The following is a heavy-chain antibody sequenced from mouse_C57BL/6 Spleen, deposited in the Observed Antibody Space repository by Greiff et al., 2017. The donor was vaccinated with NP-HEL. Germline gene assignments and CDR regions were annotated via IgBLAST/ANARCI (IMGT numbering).Heavy chain of an antibody. CDR1: GFTFSDYG. CDR3: ARVLQSYWYFDV. V-gene: IGHV5-17*01. Sequence: EVQLVESGGGLVKPGGSLKLSCAASGFTFSDYGMHWVRQAPEKGLEWVAYISSGSSTIYYADTVKGRFTIARDNAKNTLFLQMTSLRSEDTAMYYCARVLQSYWYFDVWGTGTTVTVSS. CDR2: ISSGSSTI. D-gene: IGHD1-1*01. J-gene: IGHJ1*03.